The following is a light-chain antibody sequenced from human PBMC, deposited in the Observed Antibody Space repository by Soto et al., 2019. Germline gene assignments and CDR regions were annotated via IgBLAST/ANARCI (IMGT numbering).Light chain of an antibody. J-gene: IGKJ1*01. CDR2: GAS. V-gene: IGKV3-15*01. Sequence: VMTQSPATLSVSPGERATLSCRASQSLRSSLAWYQQKPGQAPRLLIYGASTRATGIPARFSGSGSGTECTLTISSLQSEDFAVYFCQQYNMWPQTFGQGTKVEIK. CDR3: QQYNMWPQT. CDR1: QSLRSS.